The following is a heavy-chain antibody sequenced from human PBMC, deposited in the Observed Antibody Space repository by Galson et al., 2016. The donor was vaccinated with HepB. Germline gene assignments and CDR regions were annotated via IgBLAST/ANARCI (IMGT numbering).Heavy chain of an antibody. CDR3: ARDRGSGLFHYYGMDV. D-gene: IGHD6-19*01. J-gene: IGHJ6*02. V-gene: IGHV3-48*02. CDR1: GFSFSSYS. CDR2: ITSSSSTI. Sequence: SLRLSCAASGFSFSSYSMNWVRQAPGRGLEWVSYITSSSSTIYYADSVKGRFTISRDNAKNSLFRQMNSLRDEDTAVYYCARDRGSGLFHYYGMDVWGRGTTVTVSS.